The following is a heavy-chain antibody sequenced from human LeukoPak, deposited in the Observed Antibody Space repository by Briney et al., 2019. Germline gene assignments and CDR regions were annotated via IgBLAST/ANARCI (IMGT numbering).Heavy chain of an antibody. CDR1: SVGLY. CDR3: ARDRVATGLYYYYGMDV. J-gene: IGHJ6*04. CDR2: IYYSGST. Sequence: SVGLYGRWIRKQQGKGLEWIGYIYYSGSTNYNPSLKSRVTISVDTSKNQFSLKLSSVTAADTAVYYCARDRVATGLYYYYGMDVWGKGTAVTVSS. D-gene: IGHD5-12*01. V-gene: IGHV4-61*08.